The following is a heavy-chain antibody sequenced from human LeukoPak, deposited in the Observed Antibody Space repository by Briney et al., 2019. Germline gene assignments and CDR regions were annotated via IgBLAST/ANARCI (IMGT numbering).Heavy chain of an antibody. CDR1: GYCSVNYW. J-gene: IGHJ4*02. V-gene: IGHV5-51*01. CDR2: IHPGDSDT. Sequence: PGESLKISCKGSGYCSVNYWIGWVRQMPGKGLEWMGIIHPGDSDTRYSPSFQGQVTISAEKSISTAYLQWSSLKASDTAMYYCARRGEGPIGGIGYWGQGTLVTVSS. D-gene: IGHD3-10*01. CDR3: ARRGEGPIGGIGY.